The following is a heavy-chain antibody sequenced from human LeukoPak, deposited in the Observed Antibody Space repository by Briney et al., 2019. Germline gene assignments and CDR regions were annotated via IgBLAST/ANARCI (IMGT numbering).Heavy chain of an antibody. D-gene: IGHD2-2*01. Sequence: SETLSLTCTVSGVSITSYYWSWIRQPPGKGLEWIGYVFYTGSTNYNSSLKSRVTISVDTSKNQFSLKLSSVSAADTAVYYCAIGTRGGALFDYWGQGTLVTVSS. J-gene: IGHJ4*02. CDR2: VFYTGST. CDR3: AIGTRGGALFDY. V-gene: IGHV4-59*01. CDR1: GVSITSYY.